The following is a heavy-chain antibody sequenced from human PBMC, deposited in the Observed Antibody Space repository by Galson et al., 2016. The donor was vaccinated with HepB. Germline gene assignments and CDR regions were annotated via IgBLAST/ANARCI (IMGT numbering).Heavy chain of an antibody. J-gene: IGHJ4*02. V-gene: IGHV3-66*03. D-gene: IGHD3-10*01. CDR1: GFTVSNNY. CDR2: IYSSGNT. CDR3: AKGGPNYYGSGSYSQLEF. Sequence: SLRLSCAASGFTVSNNYMRWVRQAPGKALEWVSLIYSSGNTHYADSVKGRFTVTRDNSKNTLYLQMNSLRPEDTAVYYCAKGGPNYYGSGSYSQLEFWGQGALVTVSS.